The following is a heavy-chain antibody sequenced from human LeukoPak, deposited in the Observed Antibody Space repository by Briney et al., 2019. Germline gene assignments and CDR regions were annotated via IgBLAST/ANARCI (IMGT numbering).Heavy chain of an antibody. CDR3: TTDGDYGDGLRGDY. J-gene: IGHJ4*02. V-gene: IGHV3-15*01. D-gene: IGHD4-17*01. CDR1: GFTFSSYA. CDR2: MKSKTEAGTT. Sequence: QPGGSLRLSCVASGFTFSSYAMSWVRQGPGKGLEWVGRMKSKTEAGTTDYAAPVKGRFTISRDDSRNTLYLQMNSLKTEDTAVYYCTTDGDYGDGLRGDYWGQGTLVTVSS.